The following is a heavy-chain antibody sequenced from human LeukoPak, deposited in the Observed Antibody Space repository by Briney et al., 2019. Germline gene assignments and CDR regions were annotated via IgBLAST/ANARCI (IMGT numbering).Heavy chain of an antibody. CDR2: INHSGST. CDR3: ARGRGVHRQTTAMVRVYYFDY. CDR1: GGSFSGYY. J-gene: IGHJ4*02. D-gene: IGHD5-18*01. V-gene: IGHV4-34*01. Sequence: SETLSLTCAVYGGSFSGYYWSWIRQPPGKGLEWIGEINHSGSTNYNPSLKSRVTISVDTSKNQFSLKLSSVTAADTAVYYRARGRGVHRQTTAMVRVYYFDYWGQGTLVTVSS.